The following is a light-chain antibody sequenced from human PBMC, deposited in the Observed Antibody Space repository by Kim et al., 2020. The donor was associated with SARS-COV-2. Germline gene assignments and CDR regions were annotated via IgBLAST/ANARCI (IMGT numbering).Light chain of an antibody. Sequence: SYELTQPPSVSVYPGQTASITCSGDKLGDKYACWYQQKPGQSPVLVNYQDSKRPSGIPERFSGSNSGNTATLTISGTQAMDEADYYCQAWDSSTGRVFGG. J-gene: IGLJ3*02. V-gene: IGLV3-1*01. CDR2: QDS. CDR3: QAWDSSTGRV. CDR1: KLGDKY.